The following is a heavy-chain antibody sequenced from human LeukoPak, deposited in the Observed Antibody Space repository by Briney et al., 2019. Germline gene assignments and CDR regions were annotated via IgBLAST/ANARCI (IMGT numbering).Heavy chain of an antibody. V-gene: IGHV4-59*02. CDR3: ARKYGGNWVFDY. CDR1: GGSVSGYY. D-gene: IGHD1-1*01. J-gene: IGHJ4*02. Sequence: SETLSLTCTVSGGSVSGYYWSWIRQPPRKGLEWVGYIYSSGSTNYNPSLKSRVTISVDTSKNQFSLKLTSVTAADTAVYYCARKYGGNWVFDYWGQGTLVTVSS. CDR2: IYSSGST.